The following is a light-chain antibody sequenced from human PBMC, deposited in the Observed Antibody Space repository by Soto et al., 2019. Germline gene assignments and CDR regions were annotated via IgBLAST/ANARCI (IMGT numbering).Light chain of an antibody. CDR1: SGHSDYA. V-gene: IGLV4-69*01. CDR3: QTCVTGLVV. J-gene: IGLJ3*02. Sequence: QSVLTQSPSASASLGASVKLTCTLSSGHSDYAIAWHQQQPERGPRFLMKLNNDGSHIKGDGIPDRFSGSRSGAARYLTISCLQSEDEADYYCQTCVTGLVVFGAGTKLTVL. CDR2: LNNDGSH.